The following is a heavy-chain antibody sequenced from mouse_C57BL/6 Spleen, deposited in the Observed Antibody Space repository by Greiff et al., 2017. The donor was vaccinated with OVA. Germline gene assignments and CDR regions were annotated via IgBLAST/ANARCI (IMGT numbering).Heavy chain of an antibody. CDR3: ASIYYYGSSYDYFDY. D-gene: IGHD1-1*01. Sequence: VQLQQSGPELVKPGASVKISCKASGYAFSSSWMNWVKQRPGKGLEWIGRIYPGDGDTNYNGKFKGKATLTADKSSSTAYMQLSSLTSEDSAVYFCASIYYYGSSYDYFDYWGQGTTLTVSS. CDR1: GYAFSSSW. CDR2: IYPGDGDT. V-gene: IGHV1-82*01. J-gene: IGHJ2*01.